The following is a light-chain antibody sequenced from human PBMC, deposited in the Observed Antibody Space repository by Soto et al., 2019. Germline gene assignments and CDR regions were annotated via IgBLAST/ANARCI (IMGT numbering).Light chain of an antibody. CDR1: QSVSSY. J-gene: IGKJ4*01. Sequence: EIVLTQSPATLSLSPGERATLSCRASQSVSSYLAWYQQKPGQAPRLLIYDASNRATGIPARFSGSGSGTDFTLTISNLEPEDFAVYYCQQRSNCPLTFGGGTKVVIK. V-gene: IGKV3-11*01. CDR3: QQRSNCPLT. CDR2: DAS.